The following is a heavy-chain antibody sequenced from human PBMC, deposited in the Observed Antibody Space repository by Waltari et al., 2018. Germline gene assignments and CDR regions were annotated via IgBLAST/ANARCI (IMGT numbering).Heavy chain of an antibody. Sequence: QVQLQQSGPGLVKSSQTLSLTCAISGDSVSRNGAAWNWIRQSPSRGLEWLGRADRRSECYYEYAVSVKSRVIISADTSKNQFSLQLNSVTPEDTAVYYCASGRHSAFDFWGQGTKVAVS. CDR2: ADRRSECYY. J-gene: IGHJ3*01. CDR3: ASGRHSAFDF. D-gene: IGHD1-26*01. V-gene: IGHV6-1*01. CDR1: GDSVSRNGAA.